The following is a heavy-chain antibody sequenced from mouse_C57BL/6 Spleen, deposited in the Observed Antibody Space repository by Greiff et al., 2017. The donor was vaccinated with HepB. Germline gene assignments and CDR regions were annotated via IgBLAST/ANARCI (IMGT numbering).Heavy chain of an antibody. CDR1: GFTFSSYA. V-gene: IGHV5-4*03. CDR3: ARGHLDY. CDR2: ISDGGSYT. Sequence: EVKLMESGGGLVKPGGSLKLSCAASGFTFSSYAMSWVRQTPEKRLEWVATISDGGSYTYYPDNVKGRFTISRDNAKNNLYLQMSHLKSEDTAMYYCARGHLDYWGQGTTLTVSS. J-gene: IGHJ2*01.